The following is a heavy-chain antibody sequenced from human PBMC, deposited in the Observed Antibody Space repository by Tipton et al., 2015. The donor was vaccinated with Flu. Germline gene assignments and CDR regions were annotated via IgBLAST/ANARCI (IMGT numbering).Heavy chain of an antibody. J-gene: IGHJ2*01. V-gene: IGHV4-30-4*01. D-gene: IGHD2-21*02. CDR3: AGDRTYCGDACYPLGYFGL. CDR1: GDSSSSGDYY. CDR2: IYYSGTT. Sequence: TLSLTCTVSGDSSSSGDYYWSWIRQPPGKGLEWIGYIYYSGTTYYNPSLKRRVTMSVDTSKNQFSLNLNSVTAADTAVYYCAGDRTYCGDACYPLGYFGLWGRGTLVTVSS.